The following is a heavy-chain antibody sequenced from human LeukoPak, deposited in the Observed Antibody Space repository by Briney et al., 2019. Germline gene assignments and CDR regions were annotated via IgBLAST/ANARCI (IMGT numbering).Heavy chain of an antibody. CDR2: IYNGGST. J-gene: IGHJ4*02. Sequence: GGSLRLSCAASGFTVSSKYMSWVRQAPGKGLEWVSIIYNGGSTYYADSVKGRFTISRDNSKNTLYLQMNTVRAEDTAVYYCARAGGAYLRHLDYWGQGTLVTVSS. CDR3: ARAGGAYLRHLDY. V-gene: IGHV3-53*01. CDR1: GFTVSSKY. D-gene: IGHD1-26*01.